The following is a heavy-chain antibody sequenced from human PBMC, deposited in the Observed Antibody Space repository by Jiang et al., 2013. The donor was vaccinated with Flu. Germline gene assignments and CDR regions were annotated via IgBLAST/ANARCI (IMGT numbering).Heavy chain of an antibody. CDR1: GFSFSDYW. D-gene: IGHD3-22*01. CDR3: ARDRHYYDSSGYSTTDS. CDR2: IDQDGVEQ. J-gene: IGHJ4*02. V-gene: IGHV3-7*03. Sequence: VQLVESGGGLVQPGGSLRLSCTASGFSFSDYWMSWVRQAPGKGLEWVANIDQDGVEQHFVDSVKGRFSISRDNARNSVDLQMNSLRVEDTALYYCARDRHYYDSSGYSTTDSWGQGTQVTVSS.